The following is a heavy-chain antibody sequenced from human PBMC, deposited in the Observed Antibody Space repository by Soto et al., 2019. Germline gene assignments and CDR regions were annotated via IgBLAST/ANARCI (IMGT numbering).Heavy chain of an antibody. D-gene: IGHD3-10*01. CDR3: AATITMVRGVIMGPFDY. J-gene: IGHJ4*02. V-gene: IGHV1-46*01. Sequence: ASVKVSCKASGYTFTSYYMHWVRQAPGQGLEWMGIINPSGGSTSYAQKFQGRVTMTRDTSTSTVYMELSSLRSEDTAVYYCAATITMVRGVIMGPFDYWGRGTLVTVSS. CDR1: GYTFTSYY. CDR2: INPSGGST.